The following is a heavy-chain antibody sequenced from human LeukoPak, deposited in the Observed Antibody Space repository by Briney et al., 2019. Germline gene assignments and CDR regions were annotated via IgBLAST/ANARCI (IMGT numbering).Heavy chain of an antibody. V-gene: IGHV3-48*04. Sequence: GGSLRLSCAASGFTFSSYSMNWVRQAPGKGLEWVSYISSSSSTRYYADSVKGRFTISRDNAKNSLYLQMNSLRAEDTAVYYCARSGYNWNDVIFFDYWGQGTLVTVSS. J-gene: IGHJ4*02. CDR3: ARSGYNWNDVIFFDY. CDR2: ISSSSSTR. CDR1: GFTFSSYS. D-gene: IGHD1-1*01.